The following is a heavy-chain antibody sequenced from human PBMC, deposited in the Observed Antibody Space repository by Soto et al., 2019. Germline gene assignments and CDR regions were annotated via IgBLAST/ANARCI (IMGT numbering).Heavy chain of an antibody. CDR2: ILPLSGTS. Sequence: GASVKVSCKASGGTFSAYAISWVRQAPGQGLEWMGGILPLSGTSNYTQRFQGRVTITADKSTSTAYMELSSLRSEDTAVYYCARDDCSSTSCYTPYYYYGMDVWRQGTTVTVS. D-gene: IGHD2-2*02. V-gene: IGHV1-69*06. J-gene: IGHJ6*02. CDR1: GGTFSAYA. CDR3: ARDDCSSTSCYTPYYYYGMDV.